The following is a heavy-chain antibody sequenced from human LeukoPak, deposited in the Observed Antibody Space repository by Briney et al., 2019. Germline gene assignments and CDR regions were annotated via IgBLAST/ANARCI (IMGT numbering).Heavy chain of an antibody. CDR2: ISWSSGSI. CDR1: GFTFDDYA. D-gene: IGHD1-26*01. J-gene: IGHJ3*02. Sequence: GRSLRLSCAASGFTFDDYAMHWVRQAPGKGLEWVSGISWSSGSIGYADSVKGRFTISRDNAKNSLYLQMNSLRAEDMALYYCAKDREGILIVGATRGHAFDIWGQGTMVTVSS. V-gene: IGHV3-9*03. CDR3: AKDREGILIVGATRGHAFDI.